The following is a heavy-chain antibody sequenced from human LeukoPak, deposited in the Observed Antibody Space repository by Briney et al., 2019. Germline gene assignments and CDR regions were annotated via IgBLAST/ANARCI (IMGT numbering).Heavy chain of an antibody. CDR2: INPSGGST. D-gene: IGHD2-2*01. Sequence: ASVKVSCKASGHTFISYYMHWVRQAPGQGLEWMGIINPSGGSTSCAQNFQGRVTMTRDTSTSTVYMELSSLRSEDTAVYYCAKDLSRRSSSFDYWGQGTLVTVSS. CDR3: AKDLSRRSSSFDY. CDR1: GHTFISYY. V-gene: IGHV1-46*01. J-gene: IGHJ4*02.